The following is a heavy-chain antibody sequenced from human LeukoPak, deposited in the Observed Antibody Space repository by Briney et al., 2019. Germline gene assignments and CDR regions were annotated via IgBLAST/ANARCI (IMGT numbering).Heavy chain of an antibody. CDR1: GFTFSSYA. CDR2: ISGSATGT. D-gene: IGHD2-21*01. J-gene: IGHJ4*02. CDR3: LKEDTYFPGVDY. Sequence: QSGGSLRLSCTASGFTFSSYAMSWVRLAPGKGLEWVSAISGSATGTFYADSVKGRFTISRDNSKNTLYLQMSSLRAEDTAVYYCLKEDTYFPGVDYWGQETLVTVSS. V-gene: IGHV3-23*01.